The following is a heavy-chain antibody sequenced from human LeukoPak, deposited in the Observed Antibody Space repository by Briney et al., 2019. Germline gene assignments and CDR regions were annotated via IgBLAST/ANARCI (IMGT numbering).Heavy chain of an antibody. CDR2: IYYSGST. V-gene: IGHV4-59*01. CDR3: ARDGASSGSYNRYYFDY. D-gene: IGHD1-26*01. Sequence: SETLSLTCTVSGGSISSYYWSWIRQPPGKGLEWIGYIYYSGSTNYNPSLKSRVTISVDTSKNQFSLMLSSVTAADTAVYYCARDGASSGSYNRYYFDYWGQGTLVTVSS. CDR1: GGSISSYY. J-gene: IGHJ4*02.